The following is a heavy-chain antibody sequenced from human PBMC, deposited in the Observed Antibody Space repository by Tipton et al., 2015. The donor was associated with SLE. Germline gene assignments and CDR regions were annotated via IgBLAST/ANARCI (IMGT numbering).Heavy chain of an antibody. V-gene: IGHV4-39*07. Sequence: TLSLTCTVSGGSISSSSYYWGWIRQPPGKGLEWIGSIYYSGSTYYNPSLKSRVTISVDTSKNQFSLKLSSVTAADTAVYYCARGRADGYNLDYWGQGTLVTVSS. CDR3: ARGRADGYNLDY. CDR2: IYYSGST. CDR1: GGSISSSSYY. D-gene: IGHD5-24*01. J-gene: IGHJ4*02.